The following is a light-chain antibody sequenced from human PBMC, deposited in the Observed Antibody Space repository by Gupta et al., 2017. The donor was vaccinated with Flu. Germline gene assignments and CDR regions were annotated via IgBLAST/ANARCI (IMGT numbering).Light chain of an antibody. CDR3: SSYTSRGTVV. V-gene: IGLV2-14*01. CDR2: EVS. Sequence: QSALTQPASVSGSPGQSITISCTGTSSDVGGYNYVSWYQQHPGKAPKLMIYEVSYWPSGYSHRFSGSKSGNTASLTISGLQAEDEADYYCSSYTSRGTVVFGGGTKLSVL. CDR1: SSDVGGYNY. J-gene: IGLJ2*01.